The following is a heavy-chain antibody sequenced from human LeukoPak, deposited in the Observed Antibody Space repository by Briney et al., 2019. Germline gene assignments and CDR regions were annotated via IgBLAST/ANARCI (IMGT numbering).Heavy chain of an antibody. D-gene: IGHD5-12*01. CDR1: GGSISSFY. CDR2: IYYSGST. CDR3: ARGGAAFHL. Sequence: SETLSLTCTVSGGSISSFYWSWIRQPPGKGLEWIGYIYYSGSTNYNPSLTSRVTISVDTSKNQFSLKLSSVTAADTAVYYCARGGAAFHLWGRGTLVTVSS. V-gene: IGHV4-59*01. J-gene: IGHJ2*01.